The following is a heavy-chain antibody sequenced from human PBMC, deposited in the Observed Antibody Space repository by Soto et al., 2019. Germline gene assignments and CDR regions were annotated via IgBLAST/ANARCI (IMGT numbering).Heavy chain of an antibody. CDR1: GGSFSGYY. Sequence: SETLSLTCAVYGGSFSGYYWSWIRQPPGKGLEWIGEINHSGSTNYNPSLKSRVTISVDTSKNQFSLKLSSVTAADTAVYYCARGDYYDSSGYYYGLSLGFDYWGQGTMVTVYS. D-gene: IGHD3-22*01. J-gene: IGHJ4*02. CDR3: ARGDYYDSSGYYYGLSLGFDY. CDR2: INHSGST. V-gene: IGHV4-34*01.